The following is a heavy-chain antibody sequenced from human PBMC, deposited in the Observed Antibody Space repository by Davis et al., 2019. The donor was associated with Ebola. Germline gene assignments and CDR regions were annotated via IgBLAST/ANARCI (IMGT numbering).Heavy chain of an antibody. D-gene: IGHD3-16*01. CDR1: GFTFSSYS. CDR3: VRDSVITFGGVILPFYY. V-gene: IGHV3-48*01. Sequence: GESLKISCAASGFTFSSYSMNWVRQAPGKRLEWVSYISSSSSTIYYADSVKGRFTISRDNAKNSLYLQMNSLRAEDTAVYYCVRDSVITFGGVILPFYYWGQGTLVTGSS. J-gene: IGHJ4*02. CDR2: ISSSSSTI.